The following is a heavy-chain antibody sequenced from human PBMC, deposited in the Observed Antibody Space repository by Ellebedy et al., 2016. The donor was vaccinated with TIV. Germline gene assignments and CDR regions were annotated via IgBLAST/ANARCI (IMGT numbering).Heavy chain of an antibody. J-gene: IGHJ4*02. CDR3: ARVSYDFWSGSLDY. CDR2: IYYSGST. D-gene: IGHD3-3*01. V-gene: IGHV4-59*01. Sequence: MPSETLSLTCTVSGVSISSYYWSWIRQPPGKGLEWIGYIYYSGSTNYNPSLKSRVTISVDTSKNQFSLKLSSVTAADTAVYYCARVSYDFWSGSLDYWGQGTLVTVSS. CDR1: GVSISSYY.